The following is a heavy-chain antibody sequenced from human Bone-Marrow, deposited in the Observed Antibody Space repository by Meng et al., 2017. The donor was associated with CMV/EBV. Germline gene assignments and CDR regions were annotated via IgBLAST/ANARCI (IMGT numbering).Heavy chain of an antibody. V-gene: IGHV3-9*01. CDR1: GFTFSSYS. CDR2: ISWNSGSI. J-gene: IGHJ3*02. D-gene: IGHD3-9*01. CDR3: AKAYYDILTGLGDDAFDI. Sequence: GGSLRLSCAASGFTFSSYSMNWVRQAPGKGLEWVSGISWNSGSIGYADSVKGRFTISRDNAKNSLYLQMNSLRAEDTALYYCAKAYYDILTGLGDDAFDIWGQGTMVTVSS.